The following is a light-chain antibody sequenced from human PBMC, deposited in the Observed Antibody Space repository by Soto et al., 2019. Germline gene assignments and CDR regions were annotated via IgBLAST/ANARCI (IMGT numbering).Light chain of an antibody. CDR1: QSVSSSY. V-gene: IGKV3-20*01. CDR2: GAS. CDR3: QQYGSSPT. Sequence: EIVLTQSPGTLSLSPGERATLFCRASQSVSSSYLAWYQQKPGQAPRLLIYGASSRATGIPDRFSGSGSGTDFTLTISRLEPEDFAVYYCQQYGSSPTFGVGTKVEIK. J-gene: IGKJ4*01.